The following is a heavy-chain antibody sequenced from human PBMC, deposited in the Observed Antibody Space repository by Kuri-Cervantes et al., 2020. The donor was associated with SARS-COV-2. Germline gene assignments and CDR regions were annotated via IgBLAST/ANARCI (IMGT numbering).Heavy chain of an antibody. Sequence: GGSLRLSCAASGFTFSSYAMHWVRQAPGKGLEWVAVISYDGSNKYYADSVKGRFTISRDNPKNTLYLQMNSLRAEDTAVYYCATIAIVVVFNNWFDPWGQGTLVTVSS. CDR1: GFTFSSYA. D-gene: IGHD2-2*01. J-gene: IGHJ5*02. CDR2: ISYDGSNK. CDR3: ATIAIVVVFNNWFDP. V-gene: IGHV3-30-3*01.